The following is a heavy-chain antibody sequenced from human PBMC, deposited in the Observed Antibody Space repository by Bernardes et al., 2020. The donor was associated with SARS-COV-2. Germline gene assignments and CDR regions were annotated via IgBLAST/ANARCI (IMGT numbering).Heavy chain of an antibody. D-gene: IGHD3-10*01. CDR3: ARAMLRGVITYAMDI. J-gene: IGHJ6*02. CDR2: INPSGGST. V-gene: IGHV1-46*01. CDR1: GYTFTSYD. Sequence: ASVKVSCKASGYTFTSYDINWVRQAPGQGLEWMGIINPSGGSTTYAQKFQGRVTMTRDTSTSTVYMELSSLRSEDTAVYYCARAMLRGVITYAMDIWGQGTTVTVSS.